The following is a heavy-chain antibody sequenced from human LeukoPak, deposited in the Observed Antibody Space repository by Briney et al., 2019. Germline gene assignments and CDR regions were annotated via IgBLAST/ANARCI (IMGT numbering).Heavy chain of an antibody. CDR1: GFTFSSYG. V-gene: IGHV3-30*02. J-gene: IGHJ5*02. CDR3: AKGLYHYDSSGYPS. Sequence: GESLRLSCAASGFTFSSYGMHWVRQAPGKGLEWVAFIRYDGSNTYYADSVKGRFTISRDNSKNMLYLEMNSLRVEDTAVYYCAKGLYHYDSSGYPSWGQGTLVTVSS. CDR2: IRYDGSNT. D-gene: IGHD3-22*01.